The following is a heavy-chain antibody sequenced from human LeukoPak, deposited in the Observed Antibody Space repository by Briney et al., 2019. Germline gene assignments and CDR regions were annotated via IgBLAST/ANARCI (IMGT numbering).Heavy chain of an antibody. J-gene: IGHJ3*02. CDR2: IYHSGST. V-gene: IGHV4-38-2*02. CDR1: GYSISSGYY. Sequence: PSETLSLTCTVSGYSISSGYYWGWIRQPPGKGLEWIGSIYHSGSTYYNPSLKSRVTISVDTSKDQFSLKLSSVTAADTAVYFCARGPYSYDSSGAFDIWGQGTMVTVSS. CDR3: ARGPYSYDSSGAFDI. D-gene: IGHD3-22*01.